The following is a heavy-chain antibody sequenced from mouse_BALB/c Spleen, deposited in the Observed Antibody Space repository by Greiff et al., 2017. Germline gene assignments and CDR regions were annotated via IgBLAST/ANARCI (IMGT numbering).Heavy chain of an antibody. CDR3: ARAYYRYDYAMDY. D-gene: IGHD2-14*01. V-gene: IGHV5-4*02. CDR2: ISDGGSYT. Sequence: EVQLVESGGGLVKPGGSLKLSCAASGFTFSDYYMYWVRQTPGKRLEWVATISDGGSYTYYPDSVKGRFTISRDNAKNNLYLQMSSLKSEDTAMYYCARAYYRYDYAMDYWGQGTSVTVSS. CDR1: GFTFSDYY. J-gene: IGHJ4*01.